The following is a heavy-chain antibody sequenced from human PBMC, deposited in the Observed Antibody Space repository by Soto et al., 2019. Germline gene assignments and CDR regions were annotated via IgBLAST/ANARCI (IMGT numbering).Heavy chain of an antibody. CDR2: ISAYNGNT. Sequence: GTSVKLSCEACGDRFTSYGISWVRQAPRQGLEWMGWISAYNGNTNYAQKLQGRVTMTTDTSTSTAYMELRSLRSDDTAVYYCARDRFYYDSSGYYPNFDYWGQGTLVTVSS. J-gene: IGHJ4*02. CDR3: ARDRFYYDSSGYYPNFDY. CDR1: GDRFTSYG. D-gene: IGHD3-22*01. V-gene: IGHV1-18*01.